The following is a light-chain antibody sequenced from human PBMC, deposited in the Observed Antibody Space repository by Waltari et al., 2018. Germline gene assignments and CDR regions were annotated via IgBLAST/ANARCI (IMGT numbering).Light chain of an antibody. CDR2: DVS. V-gene: IGLV2-11*02. CDR3: CSYAGGYSWV. CDR1: SSDVGGCNY. Sequence: QSALTQPRSVSGSPGQSVTNPCTGTSSDVGGCNYVSWYQQHPVKAPNLMIYDVSKRPSRVPDRFSGSKSGNTASLTISGLQAEDEADYYCCSYAGGYSWVFGGGTKLTVL. J-gene: IGLJ3*02.